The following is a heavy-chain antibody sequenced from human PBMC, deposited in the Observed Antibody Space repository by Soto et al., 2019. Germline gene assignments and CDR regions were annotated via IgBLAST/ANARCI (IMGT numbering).Heavy chain of an antibody. J-gene: IGHJ3*02. V-gene: IGHV4-31*03. CDR2: IYYSGSP. CDR3: GRTGAGSWNFWSGTYAFDI. D-gene: IGHD3-3*01. CDR1: GGSISSGGYY. Sequence: AAETLSLTCTVSGGSISSGGYYWSGSRQHPGKGVEWIGYIYYSGSPYYNPSPKSRVTISVDTSKNQFSLLLSSVTAADAAVYYCGRTGAGSWNFWSGTYAFDIWGQGTMVTVSS.